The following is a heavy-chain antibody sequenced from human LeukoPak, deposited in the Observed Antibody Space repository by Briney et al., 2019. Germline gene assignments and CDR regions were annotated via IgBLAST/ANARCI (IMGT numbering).Heavy chain of an antibody. J-gene: IGHJ4*02. D-gene: IGHD2/OR15-2a*01. CDR1: GYSFTSYW. Sequence: GESLKISCKGSGYSFTSYWIGWVRQMPGKGLGWMGIIYPGDSDTRYSPSFQGQITISVDKSINTAYLQWSSLKASDSAMYYCARAGYSNRWDGVDYWGQGTLVTVSS. V-gene: IGHV5-51*01. CDR2: IYPGDSDT. CDR3: ARAGYSNRWDGVDY.